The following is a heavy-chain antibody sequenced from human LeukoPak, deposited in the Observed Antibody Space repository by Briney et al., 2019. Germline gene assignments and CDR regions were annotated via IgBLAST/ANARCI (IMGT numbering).Heavy chain of an antibody. Sequence: PSETLSLTCTVSGGSISSYYWSWIRQPPGKGLEWIGYIYYSGSTNYNPSLKSRVTISVDTSKNQFSLKLSSVTAADTAMYYCARDGYSGGWHDYWGQGTLVTVSS. V-gene: IGHV4-59*01. CDR3: ARDGYSGGWHDY. J-gene: IGHJ4*02. CDR1: GGSISSYY. CDR2: IYYSGST. D-gene: IGHD6-19*01.